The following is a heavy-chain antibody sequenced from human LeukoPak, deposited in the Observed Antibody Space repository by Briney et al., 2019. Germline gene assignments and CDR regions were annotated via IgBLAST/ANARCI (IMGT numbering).Heavy chain of an antibody. D-gene: IGHD6-13*01. Sequence: ASVKVSCKASGYTFTSYGISWVRQAPGQGLEWMGWISAYNGNTNYAQKLQGRVTMTTDTSTSTAYMELRSLRSDDTAVYYCARDRVAAAVIGYYYGMDVWGQGTTVTVSS. CDR1: GYTFTSYG. J-gene: IGHJ6*02. CDR2: ISAYNGNT. CDR3: ARDRVAAAVIGYYYGMDV. V-gene: IGHV1-18*01.